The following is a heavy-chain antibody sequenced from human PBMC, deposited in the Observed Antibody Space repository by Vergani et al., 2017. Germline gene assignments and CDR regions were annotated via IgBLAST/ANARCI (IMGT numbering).Heavy chain of an antibody. CDR3: ARSIVSRNPPDYFDN. CDR2: VYTNGNT. V-gene: IGHV4-61*02. CDR1: GDSLSSGNFY. D-gene: IGHD1-14*01. J-gene: IGHJ4*02. Sequence: QVQLQESGPRLVKPSQTLSLTCTVSGDSLSSGNFYWNWIRQPAGKGLEWIGRVYTNGNTNYNPSLKSRVTLSIDTSKNQFSLMLSSVTVADTAVYYCARSIVSRNPPDYFDNWGQGTLVTVSS.